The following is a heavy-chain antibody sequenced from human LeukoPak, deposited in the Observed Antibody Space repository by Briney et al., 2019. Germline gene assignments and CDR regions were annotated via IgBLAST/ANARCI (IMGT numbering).Heavy chain of an antibody. D-gene: IGHD3-10*01. CDR3: ARVAGYYGSGSYFDY. CDR2: IYSGGST. CDR1: GFTVSSNY. Sequence: PGGSLRLSCAASGFTVSSNYMSWVRQAPGKGLEWVSVIYSGGSTYYSDSVKGRFTISRDNSKNTLYLQMNSLRAEDTAVYYCARVAGYYGSGSYFDYWGQGTLVTVSS. J-gene: IGHJ4*02. V-gene: IGHV3-66*01.